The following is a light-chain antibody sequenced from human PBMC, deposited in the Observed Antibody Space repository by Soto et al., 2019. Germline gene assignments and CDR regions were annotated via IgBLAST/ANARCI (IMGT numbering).Light chain of an antibody. CDR2: DVS. V-gene: IGLV2-14*03. CDR3: SSYTSTSTYV. Sequence: QSVLTQPASVSGSPGQSSTISCTGTSSDVGGYNYVSWYQQHPGKAPKLIIYDVSNRPSGVSNRFSGSKSGNTASLTISGLQAEDDTDYYCSSYTSTSTYVFGTGTKVTVL. J-gene: IGLJ1*01. CDR1: SSDVGGYNY.